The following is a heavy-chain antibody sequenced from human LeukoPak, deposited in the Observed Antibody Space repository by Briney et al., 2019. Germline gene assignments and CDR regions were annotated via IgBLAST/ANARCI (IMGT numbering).Heavy chain of an antibody. Sequence: ASVKVSCKASGYTFTSYTMHWVRQAPGQRPEWMGWINTGNGNTIYSPKFQGRVTITRDTSASTAYMDLSSLRSEDTAVYYRARVSWGNGDFYWGQGTLVTVSS. D-gene: IGHD2-21*02. CDR3: ARVSWGNGDFY. J-gene: IGHJ4*02. CDR1: GYTFTSYT. V-gene: IGHV1-3*04. CDR2: INTGNGNT.